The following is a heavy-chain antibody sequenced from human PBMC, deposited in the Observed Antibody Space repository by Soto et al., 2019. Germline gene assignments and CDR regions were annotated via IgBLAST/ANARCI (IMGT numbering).Heavy chain of an antibody. CDR1: GFTFSNDW. J-gene: IGHJ6*03. Sequence: EVQLVESGGGLVQPGGSLRLSCVASGFTFSNDWMYWVRQAPGEGLVWVSRINSDGSVSSYADSVKGRLTISRDNVKNTLYLQMDSLRAEDTAVYYCARGDCVGGTCYSLAGSFYYYMDVWGKGTTVTVFS. CDR2: INSDGSVS. CDR3: ARGDCVGGTCYSLAGSFYYYMDV. D-gene: IGHD2-15*01. V-gene: IGHV3-74*01.